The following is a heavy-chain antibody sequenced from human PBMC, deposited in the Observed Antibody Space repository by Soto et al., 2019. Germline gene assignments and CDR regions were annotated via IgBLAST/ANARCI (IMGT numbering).Heavy chain of an antibody. CDR2: IYYSGST. CDR1: GGSISTYH. Sequence: SETLSLTCTVSGGSISTYHWSWIRQPPGKGLEWIGYIYYSGSTNYNPSLKSRVTISADTSKNQFSLELRSVISADTAVYYCARATYEYGTNGYPLGSWGRGTLVTVSS. CDR3: ARATYEYGTNGYPLGS. D-gene: IGHD2-8*01. J-gene: IGHJ4*02. V-gene: IGHV4-59*01.